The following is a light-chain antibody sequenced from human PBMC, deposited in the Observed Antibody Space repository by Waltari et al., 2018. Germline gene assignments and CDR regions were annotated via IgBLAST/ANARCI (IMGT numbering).Light chain of an antibody. CDR3: QQYNDWPLT. Sequence: EIVMTQSPATLSVSPGDRATLSCRASQSVSSYLAWYQQKPAQAPRLLISGASTRATGIPARFSGSGSGTEFTLTISSLQSEDFAVYYCQQYNDWPLTFGGGTKVEIK. CDR1: QSVSSY. V-gene: IGKV3-15*01. CDR2: GAS. J-gene: IGKJ4*01.